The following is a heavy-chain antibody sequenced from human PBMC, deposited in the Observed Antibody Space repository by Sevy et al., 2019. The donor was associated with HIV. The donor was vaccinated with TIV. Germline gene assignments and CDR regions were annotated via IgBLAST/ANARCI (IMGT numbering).Heavy chain of an antibody. D-gene: IGHD3-10*01. CDR2: ISSASSYI. J-gene: IGHJ4*02. Sequence: GGSLRLSCAASGFTFNYHFMNWVRQVPGKGLEWVSYISSASSYINYSDSVKGRFTISRDNAKNLVFLEMNNLRPEDTAVYFRARGDYYGSLYYFDYWGQGTLVTVSS. V-gene: IGHV3-21*01. CDR3: ARGDYYGSLYYFDY. CDR1: GFTFNYHF.